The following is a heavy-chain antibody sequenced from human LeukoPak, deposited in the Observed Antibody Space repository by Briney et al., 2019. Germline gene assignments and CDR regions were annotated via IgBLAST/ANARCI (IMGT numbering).Heavy chain of an antibody. CDR3: AREVPRGWFGP. CDR2: IYTSGST. J-gene: IGHJ5*02. Sequence: SETLSLTCTVPGGSISSYYWTWIWQPAGKGLEWIGRIYTSGSTNYNPSLKSRVTMSVDTAKNQFSLKLSSVTAADKAVYYCAREVPRGWFGPWGQGNLVTVSS. V-gene: IGHV4-4*07. D-gene: IGHD4/OR15-4a*01. CDR1: GGSISSYY.